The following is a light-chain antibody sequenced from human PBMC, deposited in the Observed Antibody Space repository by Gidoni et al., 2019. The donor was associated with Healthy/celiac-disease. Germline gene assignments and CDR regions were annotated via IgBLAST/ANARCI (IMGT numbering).Light chain of an antibody. V-gene: IGKV4-1*01. Sequence: IATTQFPDVLVGSLGERATIHCKSSQSVLYSFNNTNYLAWYQQKPGQPPKLLIYWASTRESGVPERFSGSGSGTDFTLTISSLQAEDVAVYYCQQYYSTLMYTFGQGTKLEIK. CDR3: QQYYSTLMYT. J-gene: IGKJ2*01. CDR2: WAS. CDR1: QSVLYSFNNTNY.